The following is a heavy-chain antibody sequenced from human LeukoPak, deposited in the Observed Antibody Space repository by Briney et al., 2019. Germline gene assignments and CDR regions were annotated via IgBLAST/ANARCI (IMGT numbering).Heavy chain of an antibody. CDR1: GGTFSIYA. D-gene: IGHD5-24*01. CDR2: IIPILGIA. J-gene: IGHJ4*02. V-gene: IGHV1-69*04. CDR3: ARDGEWVEMATISYYFDY. Sequence: SVKVSCKASGGTFSIYAISWVRQAPGQGLEWMGRIIPILGIANYAQKFQGRVTITADKSTSTAYVELSSLRSEDTAVYYCARDGEWVEMATISYYFDYWGQGTLVTVSS.